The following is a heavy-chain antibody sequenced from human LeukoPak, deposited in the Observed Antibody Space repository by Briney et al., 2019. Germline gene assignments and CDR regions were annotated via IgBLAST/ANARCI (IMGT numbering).Heavy chain of an antibody. D-gene: IGHD2-15*01. CDR1: GGSFSGYY. Sequence: KPSETLSLTCAVYGGSFSGYYWSWIRQPPGKGLEWIGKINHSGSTNYNPSLKSRVTISVDTSKNQFSLKLSSVTAADTAVYYCARGGGYCSGGSCYSWYYFDYWGQGTLVTVSS. CDR2: INHSGST. CDR3: ARGGGYCSGGSCYSWYYFDY. V-gene: IGHV4-34*01. J-gene: IGHJ4*02.